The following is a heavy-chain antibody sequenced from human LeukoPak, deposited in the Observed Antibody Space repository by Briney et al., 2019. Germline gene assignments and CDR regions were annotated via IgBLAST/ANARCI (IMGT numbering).Heavy chain of an antibody. Sequence: PGGSLRLSCAASGFTFSSYAMSWVRQAPGKGLGWVSAISGSGGSTYYADSVKGRFTISRDNSKNTLYLQMNSLRVEDTAVYYCARGLSVAGSDYWGHGTLVTVSS. CDR1: GFTFSSYA. D-gene: IGHD6-19*01. CDR3: ARGLSVAGSDY. CDR2: ISGSGGST. J-gene: IGHJ4*01. V-gene: IGHV3-23*01.